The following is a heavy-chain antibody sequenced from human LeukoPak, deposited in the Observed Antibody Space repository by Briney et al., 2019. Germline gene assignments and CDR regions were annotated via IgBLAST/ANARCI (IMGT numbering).Heavy chain of an antibody. J-gene: IGHJ3*02. V-gene: IGHV3-30*02. Sequence: GGSLRLSCAASGFTFSSYGMHWVRQPPAKGLEGVAFIRYDGSNKYYADSVKGRFTISRDNSKNTLYLQMNSLRAEDTAVYYCAKDPGGNYYDSSGDDAFDIWGQGTMVTVSS. CDR2: IRYDGSNK. CDR3: AKDPGGNYYDSSGDDAFDI. CDR1: GFTFSSYG. D-gene: IGHD3-22*01.